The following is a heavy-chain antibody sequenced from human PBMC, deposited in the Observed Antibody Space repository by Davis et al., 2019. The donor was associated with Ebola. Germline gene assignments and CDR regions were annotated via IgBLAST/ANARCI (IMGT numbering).Heavy chain of an antibody. J-gene: IGHJ4*02. V-gene: IGHV1-18*04. CDR2: INPHNGNT. Sequence: ASVKVSCKTSGYTFTNYGITWVRQAPGQGLEWMGWINPHNGNTNYAQNVQGRVTMTTDTSTSTAYMEVGSLTSEDTAIYYCGRVVRGLGLCGGGNCYPVVTGINFWGQGTLVTVSS. CDR1: GYTFTNYG. D-gene: IGHD2-15*01. CDR3: GRVVRGLGLCGGGNCYPVVTGINF.